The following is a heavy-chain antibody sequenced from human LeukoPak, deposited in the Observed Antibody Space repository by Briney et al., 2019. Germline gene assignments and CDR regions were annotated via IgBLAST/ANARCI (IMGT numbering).Heavy chain of an antibody. V-gene: IGHV3-30-3*01. J-gene: IGHJ4*02. CDR1: GFTFSSYA. CDR2: ISYDGSNK. Sequence: GGSLRLSCAASGFTFSSYAIHWVRQAPGKGLEGVAIISYDGSNKYYADSVKGRFTISRDNSKNTLNLQMNSLRAEDTAVYYCARDSGYSGYSDYWGQGTLVTVSS. CDR3: ARDSGYSGYSDY. D-gene: IGHD5-12*01.